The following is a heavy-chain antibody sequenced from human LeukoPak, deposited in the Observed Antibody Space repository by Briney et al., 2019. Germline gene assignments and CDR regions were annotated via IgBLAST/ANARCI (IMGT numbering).Heavy chain of an antibody. J-gene: IGHJ5*02. Sequence: GGSLRLSCTASGFTFSTYWMSWVRQAPGKGLEWVASMNQDGSGRHYSDSVKGRFTISRDNAKNSVSLQMNSLRVEDTALYYCTREDRVGGSLDAWGQGTLVTVPS. D-gene: IGHD1-26*01. V-gene: IGHV3-7*01. CDR3: TREDRVGGSLDA. CDR2: MNQDGSGR. CDR1: GFTFSTYW.